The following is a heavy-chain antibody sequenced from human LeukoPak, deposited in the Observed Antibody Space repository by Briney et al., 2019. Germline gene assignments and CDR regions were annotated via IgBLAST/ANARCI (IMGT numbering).Heavy chain of an antibody. Sequence: KPSETLSLTCTVSGGSISSYYWSWIRQPPGKGLEWIGYIYYSGSTNYNPSLKSRVTISVDTSKNQFSLKLSSVTAADTAVYYCARAGGAYGSGSYYLPGYYGMDVWGQGTTVTVSS. CDR1: GGSISSYY. J-gene: IGHJ6*02. D-gene: IGHD3-10*01. V-gene: IGHV4-59*01. CDR3: ARAGGAYGSGSYYLPGYYGMDV. CDR2: IYYSGST.